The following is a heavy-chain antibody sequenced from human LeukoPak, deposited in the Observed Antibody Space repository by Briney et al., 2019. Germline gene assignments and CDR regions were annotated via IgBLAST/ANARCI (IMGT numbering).Heavy chain of an antibody. CDR1: GYTLTELS. CDR2: FDPEDGET. Sequence: ASVKVSCKVSGYTLTELSMHWVRQAPGKGLEWTGGFDPEDGETIYAQKFQGRVTMTEDTSTDTAYMELSSLRSEDTAVYYCATGYSSGWYGNWFDPWGQGTLVTVSS. J-gene: IGHJ5*02. D-gene: IGHD6-19*01. V-gene: IGHV1-24*01. CDR3: ATGYSSGWYGNWFDP.